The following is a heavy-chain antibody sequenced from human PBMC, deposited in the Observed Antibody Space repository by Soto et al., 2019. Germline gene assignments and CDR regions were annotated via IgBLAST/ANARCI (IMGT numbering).Heavy chain of an antibody. J-gene: IGHJ3*02. V-gene: IGHV6-1*01. CDR2: TYYRSKWYN. CDR1: GDSVSSNSAA. Sequence: QTRSLTCAISGDSVSSNSAAWNWIRQSPSRGLEWLGRTYYRSKWYNDYAVSVKSRITINTDTFKNQFSLQLNSVTPEDTAVYYCARDPYSSGAFAIWGQGTMVTVSS. D-gene: IGHD6-19*01. CDR3: ARDPYSSGAFAI.